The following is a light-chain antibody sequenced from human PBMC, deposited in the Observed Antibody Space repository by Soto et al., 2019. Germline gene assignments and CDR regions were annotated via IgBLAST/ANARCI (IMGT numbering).Light chain of an antibody. CDR3: QQSHNSPRT. CDR1: QGISSF. CDR2: DAS. Sequence: DIHLTQPPTFLSASVGDIVTIPCRASQGISSFLAWYQQKPGKAPNLLMYDASTLESGVPSRFSGSGSGTEFTLTISSLQPEDFATYYCQQSHNSPRTFGQGTKVDIK. J-gene: IGKJ1*01. V-gene: IGKV1-9*01.